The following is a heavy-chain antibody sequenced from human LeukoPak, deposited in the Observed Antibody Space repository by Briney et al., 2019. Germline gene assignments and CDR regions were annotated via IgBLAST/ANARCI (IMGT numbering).Heavy chain of an antibody. J-gene: IGHJ4*02. CDR2: IWYDGSNK. CDR3: ARDIEVDSSGPIDY. Sequence: GGSLRLSCAASGFTFSNYAMSWVRQAPGKGLEWVADIWYDGSNKYYADAVKGRFTISRDNSKNTLYLQMNSLRAEDTAVYYCARDIEVDSSGPIDYWGQGTLVTVSS. CDR1: GFTFSNYA. D-gene: IGHD3-22*01. V-gene: IGHV3-33*08.